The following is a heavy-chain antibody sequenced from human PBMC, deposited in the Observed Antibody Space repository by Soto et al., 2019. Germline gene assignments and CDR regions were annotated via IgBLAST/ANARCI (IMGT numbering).Heavy chain of an antibody. Sequence: ASVKVSCKASGYTFTRSGISWVRQAPGQGLEWMGWISTYNGDTNYAQTFQGRVTMTTDTSTSTVHMEVRSLRSDDTAVYYCARGARTTVVNTYYYYYGMDVWGQGTTVTVSS. CDR3: ARGARTTVVNTYYYYYGMDV. CDR2: ISTYNGDT. V-gene: IGHV1-18*01. D-gene: IGHD4-17*01. CDR1: GYTFTRSG. J-gene: IGHJ6*02.